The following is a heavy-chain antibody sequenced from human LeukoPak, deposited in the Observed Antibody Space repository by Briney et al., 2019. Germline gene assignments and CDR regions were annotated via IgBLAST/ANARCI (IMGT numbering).Heavy chain of an antibody. D-gene: IGHD6-19*01. CDR2: TSASGSST. Sequence: ETLSLTCAVYGGSFSGYYWSWVRQAPGKGLEWVSTTSASGSSTYYADSVQGRFTISRDNSKKTVYLQMNSLRAEDTAVYYCAKGGWNNWFDPWGQGTLVIVSS. V-gene: IGHV3-23*01. CDR1: GGSFSGYY. CDR3: AKGGWNNWFDP. J-gene: IGHJ5*02.